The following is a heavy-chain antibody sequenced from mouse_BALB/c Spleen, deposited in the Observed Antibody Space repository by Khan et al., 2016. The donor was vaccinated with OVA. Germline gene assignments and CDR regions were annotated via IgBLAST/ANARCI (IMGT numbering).Heavy chain of an antibody. CDR3: ARSTYRYACVY. Sequence: VQLKESGPSLVKPSQTLSLTCSVTGDSITTGYWNWIRTFPGNKLEYMGYIIYTGYTYYNPSLKSRISITRHTSNNQYYLRLNSVTDEDTATYYSARSTYRYACVYWGQGTLVTVSA. CDR1: GDSITTGY. J-gene: IGHJ3*01. CDR2: IIYTGYT. V-gene: IGHV3-8*02. D-gene: IGHD2-14*01.